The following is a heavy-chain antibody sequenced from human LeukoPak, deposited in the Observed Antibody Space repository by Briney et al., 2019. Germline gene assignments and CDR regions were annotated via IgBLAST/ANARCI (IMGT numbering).Heavy chain of an antibody. J-gene: IGHJ6*03. Sequence: ASVNVSCKASGYTFTSYDIHWVRQATGQGLEWMGRMNPNRGDTDYAQKFQGRVTITADESTSTAYMELSSLRSEDTAVYYCARAGTEQQLVPGDYYYYYMDVWGKGTTVTVSS. CDR3: ARAGTEQQLVPGDYYYYYMDV. D-gene: IGHD6-13*01. CDR2: MNPNRGDT. V-gene: IGHV1-8*01. CDR1: GYTFTSYD.